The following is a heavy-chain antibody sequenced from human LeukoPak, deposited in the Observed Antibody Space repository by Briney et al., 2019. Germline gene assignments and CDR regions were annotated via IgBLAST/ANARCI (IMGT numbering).Heavy chain of an antibody. CDR1: GFTFSSYW. Sequence: GGSLRLSCAASGFTFSSYWMSWVRQAPGKGLEWVSGINWNGGSTGYADSVKGRFTISRDNAKNSLYLQMNSLRAEDTALYYCARDLYCTNGVCFPTDYWGQGTLVTVSS. D-gene: IGHD2-8*01. CDR2: INWNGGST. J-gene: IGHJ4*02. CDR3: ARDLYCTNGVCFPTDY. V-gene: IGHV3-20*04.